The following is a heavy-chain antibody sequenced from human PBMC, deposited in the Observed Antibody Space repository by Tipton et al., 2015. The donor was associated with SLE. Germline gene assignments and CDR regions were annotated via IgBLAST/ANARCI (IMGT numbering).Heavy chain of an antibody. V-gene: IGHV4-59*11. CDR1: GASISSHY. CDR3: ARSEYSSGLIDY. D-gene: IGHD6-19*01. Sequence: TLSLTCTVSGASISSHYWGWIRQSPGKGLEWIGYIYYSGNTNYTPSLKSRASISEDTSKNQLSLRLSSVTAADTAVYYCARSEYSSGLIDYWGQGTLVTVSS. CDR2: IYYSGNT. J-gene: IGHJ4*02.